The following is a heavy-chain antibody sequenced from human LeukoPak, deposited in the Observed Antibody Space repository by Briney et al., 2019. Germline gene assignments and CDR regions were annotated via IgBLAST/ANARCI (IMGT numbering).Heavy chain of an antibody. CDR2: IYYSGRT. CDR1: GGSINSYY. J-gene: IGHJ4*02. CDR3: ALSLWFGELSGLGY. Sequence: SETLSLTCTVSGGSINSYYWSWIRQPPGKGLEWIGYIYYSGRTNYNPSLKSRVTISVNTSKNQFSLKLSSVTAADTAVYYCALSLWFGELSGLGYWGQGTLVTVSS. V-gene: IGHV4-59*08. D-gene: IGHD3-10*01.